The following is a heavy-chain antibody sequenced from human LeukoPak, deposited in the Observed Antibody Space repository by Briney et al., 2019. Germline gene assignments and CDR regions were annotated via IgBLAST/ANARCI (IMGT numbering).Heavy chain of an antibody. D-gene: IGHD3-10*01. CDR3: AREISGDTNFDY. CDR2: ISGSGGSP. Sequence: PGGSLRLSCAASRFTFSNYAMSWVRRAPGKGLKWVSAISGSGGSPYYADSVKGRFTISRDNSKNTLYLQMNSLRAEDTAVYYCAREISGDTNFDYGGQGTLVTVSS. CDR1: RFTFSNYA. J-gene: IGHJ4*02. V-gene: IGHV3-23*01.